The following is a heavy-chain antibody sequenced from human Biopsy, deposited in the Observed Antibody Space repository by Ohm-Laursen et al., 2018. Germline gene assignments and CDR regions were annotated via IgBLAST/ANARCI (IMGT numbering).Heavy chain of an antibody. CDR1: GYTFTGYH. CDR2: INAKTGDT. CDR3: TRGGYYYDSLAYYYWFDP. J-gene: IGHJ5*02. Sequence: SVKVSCNASGYTFTGYHVHWVRQAPGQGLEWMGWINAKTGDTNYAQKFQGRVTMTRDTSISTAYVDLSSLRSDDTAVYYCTRGGYYYDSLAYYYWFDPWGQGTLVTVSS. D-gene: IGHD3-22*01. V-gene: IGHV1-2*02.